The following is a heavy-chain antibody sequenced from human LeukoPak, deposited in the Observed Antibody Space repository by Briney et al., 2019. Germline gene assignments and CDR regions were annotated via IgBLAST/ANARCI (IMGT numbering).Heavy chain of an antibody. CDR2: IYYSGTT. CDR3: VRVGSSWPHYFDS. Sequence: NPSETLSLTCTVSGGFISSNSAYWSWIRQPPGKALEWIGNIYYSGTTYYNPSLQSRVTMSVDTSNSQFSLELTSVTAADTAVYYCVRVGSSWPHYFDSWGRGTLVTVSS. D-gene: IGHD6-13*01. V-gene: IGHV4-39*07. J-gene: IGHJ4*02. CDR1: GGFISSNSAY.